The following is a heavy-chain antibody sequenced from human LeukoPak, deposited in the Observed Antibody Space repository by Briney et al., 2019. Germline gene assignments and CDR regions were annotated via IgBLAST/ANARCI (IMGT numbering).Heavy chain of an antibody. D-gene: IGHD3-22*01. V-gene: IGHV1-18*01. CDR2: ISAYNGNT. CDR3: ARARNYYDSSGYYYEGDAFDI. CDR1: GYTFTSYG. J-gene: IGHJ3*02. Sequence: GASVKVSCKASGYTFTSYGISWVRQAPGQGLEWMGWISAYNGNTNYAQKLQGRVTMTTDTSTSAAYMELRSLRSDDTAVYYCARARNYYDSSGYYYEGDAFDIWGQGTMVTVSS.